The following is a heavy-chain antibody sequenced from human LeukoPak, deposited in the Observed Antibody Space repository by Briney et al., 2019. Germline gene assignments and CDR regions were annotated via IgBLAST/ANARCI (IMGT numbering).Heavy chain of an antibody. V-gene: IGHV3-23*01. D-gene: IGHD6-13*01. CDR3: AKDAAYSSSWSNAPRSYYFDY. Sequence: GGSLRLSCAASGFTFSSYAMSWVRQAPGKGLEWVSAISGSGGSTYYADSVKGRFTISRDNSKNTLYLQMNSLRAEDTAVYYCAKDAAYSSSWSNAPRSYYFDYWGQGTLVTVSS. J-gene: IGHJ4*02. CDR2: ISGSGGST. CDR1: GFTFSSYA.